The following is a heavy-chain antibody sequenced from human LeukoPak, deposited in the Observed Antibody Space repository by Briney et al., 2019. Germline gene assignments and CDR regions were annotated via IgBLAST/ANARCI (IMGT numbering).Heavy chain of an antibody. CDR3: ARADIVADYYYYYMDV. J-gene: IGHJ6*03. CDR2: IYHSGST. CDR1: GYSISSGYY. Sequence: SETLSLTCTVSGYSISSGYYWGWIRQPPGKGLEWIGSIYHSGSTYYNPSLKSRVTISVDTSKNQFSLKLSSVTAADTAVYYCARADIVADYYYYYMDVWGKGTTVTVSS. V-gene: IGHV4-38-2*02. D-gene: IGHD5-12*01.